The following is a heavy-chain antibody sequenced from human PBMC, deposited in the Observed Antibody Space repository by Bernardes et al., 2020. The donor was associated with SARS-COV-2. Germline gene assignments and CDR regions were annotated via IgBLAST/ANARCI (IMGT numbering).Heavy chain of an antibody. V-gene: IGHV3-21*01. Sequence: GGSLRLSCAASGFTFSSYSMNWVRQAPGKGLEWVSSISSSSSYIYYADSVKGRFTISRDNAKNSLYLQMNSLRAEDTAVYYCASGIGVGSTSSAEDEDEYYDILTGYRPFDYWGQGTLVTVSS. D-gene: IGHD3-9*01. J-gene: IGHJ4*02. CDR1: GFTFSSYS. CDR3: ASGIGVGSTSSAEDEDEYYDILTGYRPFDY. CDR2: ISSSSSYI.